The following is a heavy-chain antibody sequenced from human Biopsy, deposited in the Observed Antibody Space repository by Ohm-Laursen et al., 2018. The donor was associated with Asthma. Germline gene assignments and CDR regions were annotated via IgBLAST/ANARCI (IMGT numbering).Heavy chain of an antibody. CDR3: ARTYYDFLTGQVKDVFGV. D-gene: IGHD3-9*01. CDR1: GYNFISFA. J-gene: IGHJ3*01. CDR2: VNTGNGDT. Sequence: GASVKPSCRASGYNFISFAIHWVHQAPGQRLEWMGWVNTGNGDTKYSQKFQGRVTITRDTSASTAYMELRSLRSEDTATYYCARTYYDFLTGQVKDVFGVWGQGTMVTVSS. V-gene: IGHV1-3*04.